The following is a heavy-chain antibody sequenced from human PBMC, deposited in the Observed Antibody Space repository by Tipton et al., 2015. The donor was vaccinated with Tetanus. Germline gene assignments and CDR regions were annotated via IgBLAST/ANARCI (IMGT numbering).Heavy chain of an antibody. CDR1: GFTFNNYA. J-gene: IGHJ6*03. CDR3: AKATPDYTYPYMDV. CDR2: ISGRGGGT. Sequence: SLRLSCAASGFTFNNYAMSWVRQAPGKGLEWVSIISGRGGGTYYADSVKGRFTISRDNSKNTLSLQMDSLGAEDTARYYCAKATPDYTYPYMDVWGKGTTVTVSS. V-gene: IGHV3-23*01.